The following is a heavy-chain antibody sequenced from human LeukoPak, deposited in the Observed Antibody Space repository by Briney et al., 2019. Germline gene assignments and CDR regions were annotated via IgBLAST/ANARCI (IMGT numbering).Heavy chain of an antibody. V-gene: IGHV4-31*03. CDR1: GASFNSDDQY. CDR2: IHPSGML. J-gene: IGHJ4*02. D-gene: IGHD3-22*01. CDR3: SRGLDSRKLGY. Sequence: MPSETLSLICTVSGASFNSDDQYWNWIRQSPGKGLEWIGSIHPSGMLYNNPSLESRVTMSRDTSKNQFSLNLNSVTAADTAVYFCSRGLDSRKLGYWGQGILVTVSS.